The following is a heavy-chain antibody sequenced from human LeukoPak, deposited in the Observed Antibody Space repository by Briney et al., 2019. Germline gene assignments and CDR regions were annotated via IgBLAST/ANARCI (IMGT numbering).Heavy chain of an antibody. CDR2: RYHSGGT. J-gene: IGHJ4*02. CDR3: ARDVGTLDTAMVSFEY. V-gene: IGHV4-38-2*02. D-gene: IGHD5-18*01. CDR1: GFSISSGYY. Sequence: PSETLSLTCTVSGFSISSGYYWGWIRQPPGKGLEWIASRYHSGGTYYNPSLTSRVTISVDTSKNQFSLELSSVAAADTAVYYCARDVGTLDTAMVSFEYWGQGTLVTVSS.